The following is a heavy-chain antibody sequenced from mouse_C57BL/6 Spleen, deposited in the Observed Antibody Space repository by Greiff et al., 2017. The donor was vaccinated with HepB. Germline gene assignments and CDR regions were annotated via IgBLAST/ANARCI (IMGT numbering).Heavy chain of an antibody. D-gene: IGHD1-1*01. J-gene: IGHJ4*01. CDR1: GYTFTSYG. Sequence: QVQLQQSGAELARPGASVKLSCKASGYTFTSYGISWVKQRTGQGLEWIGEIYPRSGNTYYNEKFKGKATLTADKSSSTAYMELRSLTSEDSAVYFCARRGYGSSCMDYWGQGTSVTVSS. V-gene: IGHV1-81*01. CDR3: ARRGYGSSCMDY. CDR2: IYPRSGNT.